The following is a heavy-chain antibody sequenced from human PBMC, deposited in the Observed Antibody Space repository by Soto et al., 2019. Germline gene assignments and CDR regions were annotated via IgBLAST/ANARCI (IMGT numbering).Heavy chain of an antibody. CDR1: GGSISSSSYY. CDR3: ARHLPRITISHG. CDR2: IYYSGST. V-gene: IGHV4-39*01. D-gene: IGHD3-3*01. J-gene: IGHJ4*02. Sequence: QLQLQESGPGLVKPSETLSLTCTVSGGSISSSSYYWGWIRQPPGKGLEWIGSIYYSGSTYYNPSLKCRVTISVDTSKYQFSLKLSSVTAADTAVYYCARHLPRITISHGWGQGTLVTVSS.